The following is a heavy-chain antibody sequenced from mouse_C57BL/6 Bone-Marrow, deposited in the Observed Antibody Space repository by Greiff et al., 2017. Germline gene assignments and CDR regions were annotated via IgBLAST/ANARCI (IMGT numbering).Heavy chain of an antibody. CDR3: TGLDGYLSWFAY. J-gene: IGHJ3*01. Sequence: EVKLMESGGGLVQPGGSMKLSCVASGFTFSNYWMNWVRQSPEKGLEWVAQIRLKSDNYATHYAESVKGRFTISRDDSKSSVYLQMNNLRAEDTGIYYCTGLDGYLSWFAYWGQGTLVTVSA. CDR1: GFTFSNYW. CDR2: IRLKSDNYAT. D-gene: IGHD2-3*01. V-gene: IGHV6-3*01.